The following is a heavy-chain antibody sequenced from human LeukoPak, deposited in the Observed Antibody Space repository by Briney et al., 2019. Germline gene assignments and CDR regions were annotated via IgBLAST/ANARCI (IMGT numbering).Heavy chain of an antibody. J-gene: IGHJ4*02. CDR3: ARGNYDILTGWYDY. CDR1: GYTFTSYD. Sequence: GASVKVSCKASGYTFTSYDINWVRQATGQGLEWMGWMNPNSGNTGYAQKFQGRVTMTRNTSISTAYMELSSLRSEGTAVYYCARGNYDILTGWYDYWGQGTLVTVSS. D-gene: IGHD3-9*01. CDR2: MNPNSGNT. V-gene: IGHV1-8*01.